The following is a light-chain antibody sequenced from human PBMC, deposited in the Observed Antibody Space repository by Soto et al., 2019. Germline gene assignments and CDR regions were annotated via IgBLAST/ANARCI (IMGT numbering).Light chain of an antibody. CDR1: SSDVGGYNY. CDR2: DVS. J-gene: IGLJ1*01. V-gene: IGLV2-14*01. CDR3: SSYTSSSTLYV. Sequence: QSALTQPASVSGSPGQSITISCTGTSSDVGGYNYVSWYQQHPGKAPKLMIYDVSNRPSGVSNRFSGSKSGNTASLTISGLQXXXXXDYYCSSYTSSSTLYVFGTGTKVTV.